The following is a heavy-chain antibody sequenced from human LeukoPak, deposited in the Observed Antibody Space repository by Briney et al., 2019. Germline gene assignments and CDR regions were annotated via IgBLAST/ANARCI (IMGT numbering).Heavy chain of an antibody. CDR3: AKDRTPFDY. CDR2: ISGSGGIT. CDR1: GFIFSNDA. Sequence: GGSLRLSCAASGFIFSNDAKSWVRQAPGKGLEWVSAISGSGGITHYADSMKGRFTTSRDNFKNTVYLQMNSLTAEDTAVYYCAKDRTPFDYWGQGTLVTVSS. J-gene: IGHJ4*02. V-gene: IGHV3-23*01.